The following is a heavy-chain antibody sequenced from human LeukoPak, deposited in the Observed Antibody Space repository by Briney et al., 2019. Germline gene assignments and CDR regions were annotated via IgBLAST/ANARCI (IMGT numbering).Heavy chain of an antibody. CDR1: GYTFTGYY. Sequence: ASVKVSCKASGYTFTGYYMHWVRQAPGQGLEWMGWINPNSGGTNYAQKFQGRVTMTRDTSISTAYMELSRLRSDDTAVYYCAREIEDYGDYLIDYWGQGTLVTVYS. J-gene: IGHJ4*02. CDR2: INPNSGGT. D-gene: IGHD4-17*01. CDR3: AREIEDYGDYLIDY. V-gene: IGHV1-2*02.